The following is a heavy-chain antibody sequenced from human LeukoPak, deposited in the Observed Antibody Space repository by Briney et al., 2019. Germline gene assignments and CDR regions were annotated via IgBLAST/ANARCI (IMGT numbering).Heavy chain of an antibody. Sequence: SGPTLVNPQQTLTLTCTFSGFSLSTSAMGVGWIRQPPGQALEWLALIYWNDDKRYSPSLKNRLTITKDTSKNQVVLTMTNMDPVDTATYYCARKIGAFGVWGQGTMVTVSS. V-gene: IGHV2-5*01. CDR1: GFSLSTSAMG. J-gene: IGHJ3*01. CDR2: IYWNDDK. CDR3: ARKIGAFGV.